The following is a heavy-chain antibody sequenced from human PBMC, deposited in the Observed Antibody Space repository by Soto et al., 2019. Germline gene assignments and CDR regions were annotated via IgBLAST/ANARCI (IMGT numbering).Heavy chain of an antibody. V-gene: IGHV4-34*01. J-gene: IGHJ5*02. Sequence: QVQLQQWGAGLLKPSETLSLTCAVYGGSFSNYYWSWIRQPPGKGLEWIGEINHSGSTNYNPSLKSRVXIXVNXSKNQFSLNLSSVXAXDTXXXXXXXXXXXQLIRSHWLDP. D-gene: IGHD1-1*01. CDR1: GGSFSNYY. CDR3: XXXXXXQLIRSHWLDP. CDR2: INHSGST.